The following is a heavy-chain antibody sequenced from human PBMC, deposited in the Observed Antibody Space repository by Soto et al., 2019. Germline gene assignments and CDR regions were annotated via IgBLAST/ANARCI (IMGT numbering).Heavy chain of an antibody. CDR2: IKQDGSEK. D-gene: IGHD2-8*02. J-gene: IGHJ3*02. CDR1: GFTFSNYW. CDR3: ARAGTGAFDI. Sequence: GYLILSCAASGFTFSNYWMSWGRQAPGKRLEWVANIKQDGSEKYYVDSVKGRFTISRDNAKNSLYLHMNRLSAEDMAVSYCARAGTGAFDIWGQGTMVTVSS. V-gene: IGHV3-7*01.